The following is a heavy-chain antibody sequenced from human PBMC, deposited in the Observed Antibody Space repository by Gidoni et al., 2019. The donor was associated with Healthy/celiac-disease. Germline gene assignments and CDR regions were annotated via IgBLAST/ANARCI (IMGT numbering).Heavy chain of an antibody. V-gene: IGHV3-43*01. Sequence: EVQLVESGGVVVQPGGSLRLSCAASGFTFDDYTMHWVRQAPGKGLEWVSLISWDGGSTYYADSVKGRFTISRDNSKNSLYPQMNSLRTEDTALYYCAKDIGYSYGYGVTYWGQGTLVTVSS. CDR2: ISWDGGST. J-gene: IGHJ4*02. D-gene: IGHD5-18*01. CDR1: GFTFDDYT. CDR3: AKDIGYSYGYGVTY.